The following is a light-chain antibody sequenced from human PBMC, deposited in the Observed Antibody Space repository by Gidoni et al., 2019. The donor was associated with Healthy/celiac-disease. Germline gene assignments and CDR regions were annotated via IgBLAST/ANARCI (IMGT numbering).Light chain of an antibody. Sequence: QSALTQPPSVSVSPGPSVTISCTGTSSDVGSYNRVSWYQQPPGTAPKLMIYEVSKRPSGVPDRFSGSKSGNTASLTISGRQAEDEADYYCSSYTSSSTFVFGTGTKVTVL. CDR1: SSDVGSYNR. CDR3: SSYTSSSTFV. J-gene: IGLJ1*01. V-gene: IGLV2-18*02. CDR2: EVS.